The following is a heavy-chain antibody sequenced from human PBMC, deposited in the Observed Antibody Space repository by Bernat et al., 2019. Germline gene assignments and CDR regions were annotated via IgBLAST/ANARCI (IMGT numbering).Heavy chain of an antibody. D-gene: IGHD3-10*01. V-gene: IGHV4-59*01. CDR1: VGSIGIYY. Sequence: QEQLQESGPGLVKPSETLSLTCTVSVGSIGIYYWSWIRQPPGKGLEWIAFISYTGDTNYNPSLKSRVIISVDTSKSPVSLELTSVTAADTAVYYCARHYLPSGSYSYWFDPWGQGTLVTVSS. J-gene: IGHJ5*02. CDR3: ARHYLPSGSYSYWFDP. CDR2: ISYTGDT.